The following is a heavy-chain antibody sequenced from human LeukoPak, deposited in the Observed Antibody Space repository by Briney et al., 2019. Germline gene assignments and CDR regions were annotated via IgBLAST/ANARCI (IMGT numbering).Heavy chain of an antibody. D-gene: IGHD3-22*01. J-gene: IGHJ1*01. CDR2: INPSGGST. CDR3: ARGYYDSSDYEYFQH. V-gene: IGHV1-46*01. CDR1: GYIFTNYY. Sequence: AASVKVSCKASGYIFTNYYMHWVRQAPGQGLEWMGIINPSGGSTNYAQEFQGRVTMTRDTSTSTVYMELNSLRSEDTAVYYCARGYYDSSDYEYFQHWGQGTLVTVSS.